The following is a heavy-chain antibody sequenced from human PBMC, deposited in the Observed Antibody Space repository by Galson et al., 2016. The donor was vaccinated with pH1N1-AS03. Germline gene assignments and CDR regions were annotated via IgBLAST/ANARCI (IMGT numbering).Heavy chain of an antibody. CDR2: ISGNGVST. CDR3: ARGPGSYINYWFPPPDY. Sequence: SLRLSCAASGFTFSSYAMYWVRQAPGKGLEYVSAISGNGVSTYYANSVKGRFTISRDNSKNTLDLQMGSLRAEDMAVYYCARGPGSYINYWFPPPDYWGQGTLVTVSS. D-gene: IGHD2-8*02. CDR1: GFTFSSYA. J-gene: IGHJ4*02. V-gene: IGHV3-64*01.